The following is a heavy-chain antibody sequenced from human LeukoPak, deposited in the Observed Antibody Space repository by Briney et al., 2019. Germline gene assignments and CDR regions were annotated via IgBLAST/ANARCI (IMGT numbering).Heavy chain of an antibody. CDR2: ISSSGSTI. J-gene: IGHJ4*02. CDR1: GFTFSSYE. CDR3: ARGKAYYYDSSATICDY. D-gene: IGHD3-22*01. Sequence: QPGGSLRLSCAASGFTFSSYEMNWVRQAPGKGLEWVSYISSSGSTIYYADSVKGRFTISRDNAKNLLYLQMNSLRAEDTAVYYCARGKAYYYDSSATICDYWGQGTLVTVSS. V-gene: IGHV3-48*03.